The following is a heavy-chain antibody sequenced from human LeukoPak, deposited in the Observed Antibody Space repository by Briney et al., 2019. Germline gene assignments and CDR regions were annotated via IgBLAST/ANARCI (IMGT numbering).Heavy chain of an antibody. D-gene: IGHD2-2*01. Sequence: PGGSLRLSCTACRFTFSSYWMSWVRQAPGKGLEWLAKIKQDGSEKYYVDSVKGRFTISRDNAKNSLYLQMNSLRADDTAVYYCARFLPQWEYQLLSGDLGAFDIWGQGTMVTVSS. CDR3: ARFLPQWEYQLLSGDLGAFDI. V-gene: IGHV3-7*01. J-gene: IGHJ3*02. CDR2: IKQDGSEK. CDR1: RFTFSSYW.